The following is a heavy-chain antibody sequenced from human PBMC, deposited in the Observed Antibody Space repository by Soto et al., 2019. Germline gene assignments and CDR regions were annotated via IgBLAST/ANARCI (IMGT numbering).Heavy chain of an antibody. CDR2: IYYSGSN. Sequence: QLQLQESGPGLVKPSETLSLTCTVSGCSISSSSYYWGWIRQPPGKGLEWAGTIYYSGSNYYKPSFESRVIMSGDTSKNQFSLKLSSVTASDAAVYYCATFRGMTTATTERYFDYWGQGTLVTVSS. V-gene: IGHV4-39*01. J-gene: IGHJ4*02. CDR3: ATFRGMTTATTERYFDY. D-gene: IGHD4-17*01. CDR1: GCSISSSSYY.